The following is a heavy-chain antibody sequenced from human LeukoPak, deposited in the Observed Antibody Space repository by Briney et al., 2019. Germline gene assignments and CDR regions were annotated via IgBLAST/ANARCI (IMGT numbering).Heavy chain of an antibody. Sequence: PGGSLRLSCAASGFTVSSNYMSWVRQAPGKGLEWIGEINHSGSTNYNPSLKSRVTISVDTSKNQFSLKLSSVTAADTAVYYCARHGARRWFDPWGQGTLVTVSS. J-gene: IGHJ5*02. CDR3: ARHGARRWFDP. CDR1: GFTVSSNY. V-gene: IGHV4-34*01. D-gene: IGHD3-16*01. CDR2: INHSGST.